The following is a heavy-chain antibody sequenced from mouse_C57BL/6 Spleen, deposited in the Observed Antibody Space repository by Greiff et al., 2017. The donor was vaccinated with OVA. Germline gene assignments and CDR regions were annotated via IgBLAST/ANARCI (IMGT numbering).Heavy chain of an antibody. CDR3: ARERDYYGSSYRWYFDV. V-gene: IGHV3-6*01. Sequence: ESGPGLVKPSQSLSLTCSVTGYSITSGYYWNWIRQFPGNKLEWMGYISYDGSNNYNPSLKNRISITRDTSKNQFFLKLNSVTTEDTATYYCARERDYYGSSYRWYFDVWGTGTTVTVSS. CDR2: ISYDGSN. D-gene: IGHD1-1*01. CDR1: GYSITSGYY. J-gene: IGHJ1*03.